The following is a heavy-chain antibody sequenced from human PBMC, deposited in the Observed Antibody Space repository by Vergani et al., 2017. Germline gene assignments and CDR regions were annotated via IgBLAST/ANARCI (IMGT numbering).Heavy chain of an antibody. CDR1: GYTFTSYG. Sequence: QVQLVQSGAEVKKPGASVKVSCKASGYTFTSYGISWVRQAPGQGLEWMGWISAYSGGTNYAQKFQGWVTMTRDTSISTAYMELSRLRSDDTAVYYCARDLRYDSSGIFDYWGQGTLVTVSS. D-gene: IGHD3-22*01. J-gene: IGHJ4*02. CDR2: ISAYSGGT. V-gene: IGHV1-18*01. CDR3: ARDLRYDSSGIFDY.